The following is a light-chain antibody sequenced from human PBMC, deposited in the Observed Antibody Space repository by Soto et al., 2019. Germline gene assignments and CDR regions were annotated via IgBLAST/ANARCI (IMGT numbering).Light chain of an antibody. J-gene: IGLJ2*01. CDR1: SSDVGGYNY. CDR3: SSYTSTSTLVV. V-gene: IGLV2-14*01. CDR2: EVS. Sequence: QSALTQPASVSGSPGQSITISCTGTSSDVGGYNYVSWYQQHPGTAPKLMIYEVSNRPSGVSNRFSGSKSANTASLTISGLQPEDEADYYCSSYTSTSTLVVFGGGTKLTV.